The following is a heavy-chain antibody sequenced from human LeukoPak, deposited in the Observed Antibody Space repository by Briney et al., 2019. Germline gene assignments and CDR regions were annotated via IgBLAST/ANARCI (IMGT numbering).Heavy chain of an antibody. CDR2: ISSSGSTI. D-gene: IGHD3-3*01. J-gene: IGHJ4*02. CDR3: AKLGDFWSGYTPAPYYFDY. Sequence: PGGSLRLSCAASGFTFSDYYMSWIRQAPGKGLEWVSYISSSGSTIYYADSVKGRFTISRDNAKNSLYLQMNSLRAEDAAVYYCAKLGDFWSGYTPAPYYFDYWGQGTLVTVS. CDR1: GFTFSDYY. V-gene: IGHV3-11*04.